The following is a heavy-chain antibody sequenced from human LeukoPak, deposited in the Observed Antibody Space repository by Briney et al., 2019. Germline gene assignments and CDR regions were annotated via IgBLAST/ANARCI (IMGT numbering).Heavy chain of an antibody. CDR3: AKGLRTGVGPYMGYHYYMDV. V-gene: IGHV3-11*01. CDR1: GFTFSDYY. J-gene: IGHJ6*03. D-gene: IGHD3-16*01. CDR2: ISSSGSTI. Sequence: GGSLRLSCAASGFTFSDYYMSWIRQAPGKGLEWVSYISSSGSTIYYADSVEGRFTISRDNSYNSVSLQMNSLRDEDTGVYYCAKGLRTGVGPYMGYHYYMDVWGKGATVTVSS.